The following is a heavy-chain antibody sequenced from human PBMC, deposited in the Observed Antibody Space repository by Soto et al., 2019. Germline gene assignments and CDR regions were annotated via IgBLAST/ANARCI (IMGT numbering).Heavy chain of an antibody. CDR2: INHSGST. V-gene: IGHV4-34*01. D-gene: IGHD6-19*01. Sequence: SETLSLTCAVYGGSFSGYYWSWIRQPPGKGLEWIGEINHSGSTNYNPSLKSRVTISVDTSKNQSSLKLTSVTAADTAVYYCARASGYSNGWGNYYYYMDVWGKGTTVTVSS. J-gene: IGHJ6*03. CDR3: ARASGYSNGWGNYYYYMDV. CDR1: GGSFSGYY.